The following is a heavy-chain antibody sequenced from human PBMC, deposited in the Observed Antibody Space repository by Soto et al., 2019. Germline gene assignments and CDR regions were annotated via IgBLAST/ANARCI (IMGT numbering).Heavy chain of an antibody. CDR3: ARGAAYYYGSGRSFYFDY. J-gene: IGHJ4*02. CDR1: GGTFSSYT. V-gene: IGHV1-69*02. CDR2: IIPILGIA. D-gene: IGHD3-10*01. Sequence: QVQLVQSGAEVKKPGSSVKVSCKASGGTFSSYTISWVRQAPGQGLEWMGRIIPILGIANYAQKFQGRVTITADSSTSTAHMELSSLRSEDTAVYYCARGAAYYYGSGRSFYFDYWGQGTLVTVSS.